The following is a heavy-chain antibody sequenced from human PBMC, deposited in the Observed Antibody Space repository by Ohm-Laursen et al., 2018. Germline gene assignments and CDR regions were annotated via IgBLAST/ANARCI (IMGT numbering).Heavy chain of an antibody. D-gene: IGHD3-22*01. CDR3: AKAMRSAHYYDSSD. Sequence: SLRLSCAASGFTFSNYGMNWVRQAPGKGLEWVSSISDSGGDTYYADSVKGRFTISRDNSKNTLYLQMNRLRVEDTAIYYCAKAMRSAHYYDSSDWGQGTLVTVSS. V-gene: IGHV3-23*01. CDR2: ISDSGGDT. CDR1: GFTFSNYG. J-gene: IGHJ4*02.